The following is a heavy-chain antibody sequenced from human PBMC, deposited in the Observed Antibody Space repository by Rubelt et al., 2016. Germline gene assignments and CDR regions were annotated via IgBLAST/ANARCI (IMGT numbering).Heavy chain of an antibody. D-gene: IGHD3-22*01. CDR3: ARRPRYDTRRYPLD. Sequence: EVQLVESGGGLIQRGGSLRLSCAASGLTVSTNYIRWVRQAPGKGLEWVSVIYDDSRTYYIDSVKGRFTVSRENARNTVFLQMNSLGAGETAVDYGARRPRYDTRRYPLDWGQGTLVTVAA. V-gene: IGHV3-53*01. CDR2: IYDDSRT. CDR1: GLTVSTNY. J-gene: IGHJ4*02.